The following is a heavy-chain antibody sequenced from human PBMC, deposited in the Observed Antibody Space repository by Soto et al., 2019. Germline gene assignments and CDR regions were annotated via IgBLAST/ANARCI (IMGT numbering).Heavy chain of an antibody. CDR3: TREDILGTRSFDY. CDR1: GFTFSGYS. J-gene: IGHJ4*02. D-gene: IGHD3-9*01. V-gene: IGHV3-48*02. CDR2: ISSGSKTI. Sequence: GGSLRLSFAASGFTFSGYSVNWVRQAPGKGLEWVSYISSGSKTIYYADSVKGRFTVSRDNARNSQFLQMSGLRDEDTAVYYCTREDILGTRSFDYWGQGTLVTVSS.